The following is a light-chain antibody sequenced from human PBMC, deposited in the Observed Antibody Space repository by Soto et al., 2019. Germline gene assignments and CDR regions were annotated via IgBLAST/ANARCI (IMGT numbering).Light chain of an antibody. CDR1: QSVSSN. CDR2: GAS. Sequence: EIVMTQSPATLSVSPGERATLSCRASQSVSSNLAWYQQKPGQAPRLLIYGASTRATGIPARFSGSGSGTEFTLTISSLLSEDFAVYYCQQYDNWWTFGQGTKAEIK. J-gene: IGKJ1*01. CDR3: QQYDNWWT. V-gene: IGKV3-15*01.